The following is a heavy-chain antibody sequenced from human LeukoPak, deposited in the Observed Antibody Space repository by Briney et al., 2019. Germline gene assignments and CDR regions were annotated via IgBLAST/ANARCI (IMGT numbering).Heavy chain of an antibody. D-gene: IGHD3-22*01. J-gene: IGHJ3*02. Sequence: GGSLRLPCAASGFTFDDYAMHWVRQAPGKGLEWVSGISWNSGSIGYADSVKGRFTISRDNAKNSLYLQMNSLRAEDTALYYCAKAVKGGIVVSDAFDIWGQGTMVTVSS. V-gene: IGHV3-9*01. CDR3: AKAVKGGIVVSDAFDI. CDR2: ISWNSGSI. CDR1: GFTFDDYA.